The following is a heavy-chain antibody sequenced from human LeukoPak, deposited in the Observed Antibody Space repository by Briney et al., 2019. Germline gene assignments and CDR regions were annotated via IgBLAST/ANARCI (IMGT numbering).Heavy chain of an antibody. V-gene: IGHV3-21*01. CDR1: GFTFSSYS. Sequence: MPGGSLRLSCAASGFTFSSYSMNWVRQAPGKGLEWVSSISGSSSYIYHADSVKGRFTISRDNAKNSLYLQMNSLRAEDTAVYYCARAYNWNLDYWGQGTLVTVSS. J-gene: IGHJ4*02. CDR3: ARAYNWNLDY. D-gene: IGHD1-20*01. CDR2: ISGSSSYI.